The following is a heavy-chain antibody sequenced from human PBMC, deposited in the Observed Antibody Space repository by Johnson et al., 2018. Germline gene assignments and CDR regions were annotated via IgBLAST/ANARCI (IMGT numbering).Heavy chain of an antibody. Sequence: VQLLESGGGLVKHGGSLRLSCAASGFTFSDYYMSWIRQAPGMGLEWISYISNSGTITYYADSVKGRFTVSRDNAKTSLYLQMNSLRVEDTAVYYCARDYVVGAVDIWGQGTMLTVSS. V-gene: IGHV3-11*01. CDR2: ISNSGTIT. D-gene: IGHD3-10*02. CDR3: ARDYVVGAVDI. CDR1: GFTFSDYY. J-gene: IGHJ3*02.